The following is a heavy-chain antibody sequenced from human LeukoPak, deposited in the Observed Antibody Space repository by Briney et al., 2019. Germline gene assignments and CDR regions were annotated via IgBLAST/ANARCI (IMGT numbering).Heavy chain of an antibody. CDR1: GFTFSSYG. CDR3: ARAESRFGY. J-gene: IGHJ4*02. V-gene: IGHV3-33*01. CDR2: IWYDGSNK. Sequence: GRSLRLSCAASGFTFSSYGMHWVRQAPGKGLEWVALIWYDGSNKYYADSVKGRFTVPRDNSKNTLYLEMNSLRAEDTAVYYCARAESRFGYWGQGTLVAVSS. D-gene: IGHD3-10*01.